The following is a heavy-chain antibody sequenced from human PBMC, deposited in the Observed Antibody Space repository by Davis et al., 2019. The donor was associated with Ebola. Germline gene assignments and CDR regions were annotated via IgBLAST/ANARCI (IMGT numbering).Heavy chain of an antibody. D-gene: IGHD3-10*01. Sequence: GESLKISCKGSGYSFTSYWISWVRQMPGKGLEWMGRIDPSDSYTNYSPSFQGHVTISADKSISTAYLQWSSLKASDTAMYYCARHGIYGSGSYLDNDAFDIWGQGTMVTVSS. J-gene: IGHJ3*02. CDR1: GYSFTSYW. CDR3: ARHGIYGSGSYLDNDAFDI. CDR2: IDPSDSYT. V-gene: IGHV5-10-1*01.